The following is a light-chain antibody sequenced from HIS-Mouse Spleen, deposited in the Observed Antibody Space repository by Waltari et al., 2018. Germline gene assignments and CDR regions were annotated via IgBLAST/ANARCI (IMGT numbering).Light chain of an antibody. CDR3: SSYTSSSSWV. CDR1: SSDVGCYNY. J-gene: IGLJ3*02. V-gene: IGLV2-14*01. CDR2: EVS. Sequence: QSALTQPASVSGSPGQSITISCTGTSSDVGCYNYVSWYQQHPGNAPKLMIYEVSNRPSGLSNRCSGSKSGNTASLTISGLQAEDEADYYCSSYTSSSSWVFGGGTKLTVL.